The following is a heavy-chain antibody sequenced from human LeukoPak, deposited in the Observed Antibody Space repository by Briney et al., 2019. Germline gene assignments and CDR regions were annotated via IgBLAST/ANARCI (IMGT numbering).Heavy chain of an antibody. CDR3: ARGPPRGKYYYMDV. Sequence: GGSLRLFCAASGVTFSSFDMHWVRHPTGQGLEWVSTIGTASDTYYPGSVEGRFTLSRDNAKNSLYLQMNSLTAGDTAVYYCARGPPRGKYYYMDVWGKGTTVTVSS. V-gene: IGHV3-13*01. D-gene: IGHD1-1*01. J-gene: IGHJ6*03. CDR2: IGTASDT. CDR1: GVTFSSFD.